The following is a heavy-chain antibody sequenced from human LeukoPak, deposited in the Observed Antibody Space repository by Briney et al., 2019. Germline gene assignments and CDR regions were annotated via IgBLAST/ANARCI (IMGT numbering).Heavy chain of an antibody. V-gene: IGHV3-48*04. CDR2: ISSSSSTI. J-gene: IGHJ2*01. Sequence: GGSLRLSCAVSGVNNYAISWVRQAPGKGLEWVSYISSSSSTIYYAGSVKGRFTISRDNAKNSLYLQMNSLRAEDTAVYYCARDSYYGSGSSNWYFDLWGRGTLVTVSS. CDR1: GVNNYA. D-gene: IGHD3-10*01. CDR3: ARDSYYGSGSSNWYFDL.